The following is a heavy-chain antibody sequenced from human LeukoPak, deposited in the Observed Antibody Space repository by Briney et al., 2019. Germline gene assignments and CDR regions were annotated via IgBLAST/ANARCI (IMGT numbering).Heavy chain of an antibody. CDR1: GGSFSGYY. CDR3: ARVGTGTRYNWFDP. D-gene: IGHD1-7*01. CDR2: IYYSGST. V-gene: IGHV4-59*01. J-gene: IGHJ5*02. Sequence: SETLSLTCAVYGGSFSGYYWSWIRQPPGKGLEWIGYIYYSGSTNYNPSLKSRVTISVDTSKNQFSLKLSSVTAADTAVYYCARVGTGTRYNWFDPWGQGTLVTVSS.